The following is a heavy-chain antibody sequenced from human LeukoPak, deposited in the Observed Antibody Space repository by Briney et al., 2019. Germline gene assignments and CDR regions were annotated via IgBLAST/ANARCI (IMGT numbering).Heavy chain of an antibody. V-gene: IGHV3-23*01. D-gene: IGHD2-2*01. CDR3: AKAGSRGYYFDY. CDR2: ISGSGGST. J-gene: IGHJ4*02. CDR1: GFSFSNFD. Sequence: QTGGSLRLSCEVSGFSFSNFDMSWVRQAAGKGLEWVSAISGSGGSTYYAGSVQGRFTISRDNSKNTLYLQMNSLRAEDTAVYYCAKAGSRGYYFDYWGQGTLVTVSS.